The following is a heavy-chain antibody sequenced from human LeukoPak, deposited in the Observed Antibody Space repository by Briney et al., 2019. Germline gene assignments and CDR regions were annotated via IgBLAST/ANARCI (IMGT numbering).Heavy chain of an antibody. J-gene: IGHJ4*02. CDR2: IYPGDSDT. V-gene: IGHV5-51*01. CDR3: ARRSGSYFNF. CDR1: GYSFANFW. Sequence: GESLKISCKGLGSGYSFANFWIGWVRQMPGKGLEWMGIIYPGDSDTRYSPSFEGQVTISADKSISTAYLQWSSLRASDTAMYFSARRSGSYFNFWGQGTQVIVSS. D-gene: IGHD1-26*01.